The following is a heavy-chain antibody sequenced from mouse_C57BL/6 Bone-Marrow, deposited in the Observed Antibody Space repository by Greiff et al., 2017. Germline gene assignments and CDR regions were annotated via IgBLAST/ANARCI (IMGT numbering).Heavy chain of an antibody. CDR2: IYPRSGNT. D-gene: IGHD1-1*01. J-gene: IGHJ3*01. Sequence: VQLQQSGAELARPGASVKLSCKASGYTFTSYGISWVKQRTGQGLEWIGEIYPRSGNTYYNEKFKGKATLTADKSSSTAYMALRSLTSEDSAVYFCASPLYGSRDWFAYWGQGTLVTVSA. CDR1: GYTFTSYG. CDR3: ASPLYGSRDWFAY. V-gene: IGHV1-81*01.